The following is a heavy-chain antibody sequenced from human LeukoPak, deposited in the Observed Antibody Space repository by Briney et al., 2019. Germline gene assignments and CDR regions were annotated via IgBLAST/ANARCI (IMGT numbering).Heavy chain of an antibody. CDR2: ISGDGGST. CDR3: AKDMFPGGDYYDSSGYPGGFDH. V-gene: IGHV3-43*02. J-gene: IGHJ4*02. CDR1: GFTFDDYA. Sequence: PGGSLRLSCAASGFTFDDYAMHWVRQAPGKGLEWVSLISGDGGSTYYADPVKGRFTISRDNSKNSLYLQMNSLRTEDTALYYCAKDMFPGGDYYDSSGYPGGFDHWGQGTLVTVSS. D-gene: IGHD3-22*01.